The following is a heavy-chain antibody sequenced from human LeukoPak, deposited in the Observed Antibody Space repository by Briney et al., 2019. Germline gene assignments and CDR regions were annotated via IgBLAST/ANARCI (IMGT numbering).Heavy chain of an antibody. CDR2: ISAYNGNT. J-gene: IGHJ4*02. D-gene: IGHD6-13*01. V-gene: IGHV1-18*01. CDR3: ARAQGGVAAAGPFDY. Sequence: GASVKVSCKASGYTFTSYGISWVRQAPGQGLEWMGWISAYNGNTNYAQKLQGRVTMTTDTSTSTAYMELRSLRSDDTAVYYCARAQGGVAAAGPFDYWGQGTLVTVSS. CDR1: GYTFTSYG.